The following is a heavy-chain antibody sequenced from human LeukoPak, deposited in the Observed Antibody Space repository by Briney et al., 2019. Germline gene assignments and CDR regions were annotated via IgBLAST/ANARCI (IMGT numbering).Heavy chain of an antibody. CDR3: ARLSTRLLDH. CDR1: RNTSTNYW. CDR2: IFPGDSET. Sequence: GESLKISCKGSRNTSTNYWIGWVRQLPGKGLEWMGIIFPGDSETRYSPSFQGQVTMSVDKSTSTAYLQWASLKASDTAIYFCARLSTRLLDHWGQGTRVTVSS. D-gene: IGHD3-3*01. J-gene: IGHJ4*02. V-gene: IGHV5-51*01.